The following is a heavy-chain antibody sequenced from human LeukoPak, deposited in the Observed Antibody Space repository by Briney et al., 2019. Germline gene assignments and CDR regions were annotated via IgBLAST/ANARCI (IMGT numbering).Heavy chain of an antibody. CDR3: ATKFYGSGSYLRY. J-gene: IGHJ4*02. CDR2: IYPGDSDT. Sequence: GESLKISCKGSGYSFTNYWIGWVRQMPGKGLEWMGIIYPGDSDTRYSPSFQGQVTISADKSISTAYLQWSGLKASDTAMYYCATKFYGSGSYLRYWGQGTLVTVSS. D-gene: IGHD3-10*01. CDR1: GYSFTNYW. V-gene: IGHV5-51*01.